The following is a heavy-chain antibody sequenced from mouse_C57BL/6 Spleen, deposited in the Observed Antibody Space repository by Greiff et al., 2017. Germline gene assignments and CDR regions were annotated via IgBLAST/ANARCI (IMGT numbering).Heavy chain of an antibody. Sequence: EVKLMESGGGLVKPGGSLKLSCAASGFTFSDYGMHWVRQAPEKGLEWVAYISSGSSTIYYADTVKGRFTISRDNAKNTLFLQMTSLRSEDTAMYYCASPLVGGYWGQGTTLTVSS. CDR2: ISSGSSTI. CDR3: ASPLVGGY. J-gene: IGHJ2*01. V-gene: IGHV5-17*01. D-gene: IGHD1-1*02. CDR1: GFTFSDYG.